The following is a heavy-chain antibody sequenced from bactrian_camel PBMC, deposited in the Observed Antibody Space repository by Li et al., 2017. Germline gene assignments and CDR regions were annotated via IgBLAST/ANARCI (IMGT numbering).Heavy chain of an antibody. D-gene: IGHD1*01. CDR3: GTNEGNWAFNT. CDR2: VIAGSGST. J-gene: IGHJ4*01. V-gene: IGHV3S26*01. Sequence: HVQLVESGGGLVQPGGSLRLSCAASGFTFSDTEMSWVRQAPGKEREGVAVIAGSGSTGYADSVKGRFTISRDNAKSTLYLEMTNLALDDAAVYYCGTNEGNWAFNTWGQGTQVTVS. CDR1: GFTFSDTE.